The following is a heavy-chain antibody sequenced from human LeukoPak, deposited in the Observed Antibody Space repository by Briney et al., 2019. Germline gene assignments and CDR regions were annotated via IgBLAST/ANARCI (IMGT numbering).Heavy chain of an antibody. CDR3: ARSRLLLDY. J-gene: IGHJ4*02. CDR1: GYTFTGYY. CDR2: INPSGGST. V-gene: IGHV1-46*01. Sequence: GASVKVSCKASGYTFTGYYMHWVRQPPGQGLEWMGWINPSGGSTSYAQKFQGRVTMTGDTSTSTVYMELSSLRSEDTAVYYCARSRLLLDYWGQGTLVTVSS. D-gene: IGHD2-21*02.